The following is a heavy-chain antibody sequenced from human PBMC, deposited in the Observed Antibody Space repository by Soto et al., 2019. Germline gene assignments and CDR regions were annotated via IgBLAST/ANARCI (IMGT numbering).Heavy chain of an antibody. J-gene: IGHJ6*03. CDR2: ISSSGSTI. D-gene: IGHD3-10*01. CDR3: AKAAMVRGVMFGYMDV. CDR1: GFTFSDYY. V-gene: IGHV3-11*01. Sequence: GGSLRLSCAASGFTFSDYYMSWIRQAPGKGLEWVSYISSSGSTIYYADSVKGRFTISRDNSKNTLYLQMNSLRAEDTAVYYCAKAAMVRGVMFGYMDVWGKGTTVTVSS.